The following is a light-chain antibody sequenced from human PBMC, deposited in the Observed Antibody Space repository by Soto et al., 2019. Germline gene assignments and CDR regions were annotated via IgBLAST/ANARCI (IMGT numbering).Light chain of an antibody. V-gene: IGLV2-23*03. J-gene: IGLJ2*01. CDR2: EGN. Sequence: QSALTQPASVSGSPGQSITISCTGTSSDVGNYNLVSWYQQHPGKAPKLIIYEGNKRPSGVSNRFSGSKSGNPASLTISGLKAEDEADYYCCSYAGSSTFVVFGGGTKLTVL. CDR3: CSYAGSSTFVV. CDR1: SSDVGNYNL.